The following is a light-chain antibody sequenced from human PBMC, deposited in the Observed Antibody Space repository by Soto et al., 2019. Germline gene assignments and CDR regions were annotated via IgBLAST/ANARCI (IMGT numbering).Light chain of an antibody. CDR3: SSYSDSDTKV. Sequence: QSALTQPASVSGSTGQSITISCGGSSRDVGSYVYVSWYQQYPGKAPKLILYEVNNRPSGVSGRFSGSKSDTTAYLTISGLQAEDEADYYCSSYSDSDTKVFGTGTKLPVL. CDR2: EVN. J-gene: IGLJ1*01. CDR1: SRDVGSYVY. V-gene: IGLV2-14*03.